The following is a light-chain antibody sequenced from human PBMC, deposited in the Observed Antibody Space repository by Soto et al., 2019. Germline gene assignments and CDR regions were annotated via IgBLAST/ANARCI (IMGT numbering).Light chain of an antibody. CDR2: KSS. CDR3: QQFNTSPWT. CDR1: QSVSIW. V-gene: IGKV1-5*03. Sequence: DIQMTQSPSTLSASEGDRVTISCRASQSVSIWLAWYQQKPGGAPKLLIYKSSILESGVPLRFSGSGSGTEFTLTISSLQPDDFATYYCQQFNTSPWTFGQGTKVDIK. J-gene: IGKJ1*01.